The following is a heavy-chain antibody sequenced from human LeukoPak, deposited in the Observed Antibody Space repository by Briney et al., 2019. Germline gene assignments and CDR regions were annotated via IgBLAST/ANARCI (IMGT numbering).Heavy chain of an antibody. Sequence: SVKVSCKASGGTFSSYAISWVRQAPGQGLEWMGGTIPIFGTANYAQKFQGRVTITADESTSTAYMELSSLRSEDTAVYYCARTTVVTPSSHAFDIWGQGTMVTVSS. J-gene: IGHJ3*02. CDR3: ARTTVVTPSSHAFDI. CDR1: GGTFSSYA. D-gene: IGHD4-23*01. V-gene: IGHV1-69*13. CDR2: TIPIFGTA.